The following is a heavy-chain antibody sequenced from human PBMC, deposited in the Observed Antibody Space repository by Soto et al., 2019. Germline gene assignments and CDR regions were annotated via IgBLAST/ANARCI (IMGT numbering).Heavy chain of an antibody. Sequence: PSETLSLTCSVSGGSISSSYWNWIRQSPSRGLEWLGRTYYRSKWYNDYAVSVKSRITINPDTSKNQFSLHLNSVIPEDTAVYYCSRARNLRYYFDYWSQGTLVTVSS. J-gene: IGHJ4*02. V-gene: IGHV6-1*01. CDR2: TYYRSKWYN. D-gene: IGHD4-17*01. CDR3: SRARNLRYYFDY. CDR1: GGSISSSY.